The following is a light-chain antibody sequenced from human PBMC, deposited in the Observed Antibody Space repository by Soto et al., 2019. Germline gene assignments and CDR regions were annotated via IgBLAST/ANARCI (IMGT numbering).Light chain of an antibody. V-gene: IGKV1-39*01. CDR3: HLSYSVVPYT. Sequence: DIQLTQSPSPLSATLGDRVTITCRANQSISKYLHWYQQKPRKAPRLLIYAATTLQSGVPSRFSGSGSGTEFTLTISGLQPEDLATYYCHLSYSVVPYTFGPGTKLDIK. CDR2: AAT. CDR1: QSISKY. J-gene: IGKJ2*01.